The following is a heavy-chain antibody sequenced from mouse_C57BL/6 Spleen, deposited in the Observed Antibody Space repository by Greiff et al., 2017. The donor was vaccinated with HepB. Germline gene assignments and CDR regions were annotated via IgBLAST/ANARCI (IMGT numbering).Heavy chain of an antibody. Sequence: VQLQQSGPELVKPGASVKISCKASGYAFSSSWMNWVKQRPGKGLEWIGRIYPGDGATNYNGKFKGKATLTADKSSSTAYMQLSSLTSEDSAVYFCARLYYYGSSHYYAMDYWGQGTSVTVSS. V-gene: IGHV1-82*01. D-gene: IGHD1-1*01. CDR2: IYPGDGAT. CDR1: GYAFSSSW. J-gene: IGHJ4*01. CDR3: ARLYYYGSSHYYAMDY.